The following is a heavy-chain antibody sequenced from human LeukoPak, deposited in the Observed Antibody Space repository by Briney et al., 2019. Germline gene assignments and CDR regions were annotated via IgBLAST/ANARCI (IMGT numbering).Heavy chain of an antibody. J-gene: IGHJ3*02. CDR1: GFTFSSYW. CDR3: ARAGYYDSSGQVDAFDI. V-gene: IGHV3-74*01. Sequence: PGGSLRLSCAASGFTFSSYWMHWVRQAPGKGLVWVSRINSDGSSTSYADSVKGRFTISRDNAKNTLYLQMNSLRAEDTAVYYCARAGYYDSSGQVDAFDIWGQGTMVTVSS. CDR2: INSDGSST. D-gene: IGHD3-22*01.